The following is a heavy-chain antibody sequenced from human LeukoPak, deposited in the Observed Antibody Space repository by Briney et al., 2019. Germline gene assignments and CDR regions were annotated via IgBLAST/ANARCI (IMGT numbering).Heavy chain of an antibody. D-gene: IGHD3-9*01. CDR2: IGTAGDP. CDR3: ARAVPDILTGSGAFDI. V-gene: IGHV3-13*05. J-gene: IGHJ3*02. CDR1: GFTFSSYD. Sequence: PGGSLRLSCADSGFTFSSYDMHWVRQATGKGLEWVSAIGTAGDPYYPGSVKGRFTISRENAKNSLYLQMNSLRAGDTAVYYCARAVPDILTGSGAFDIWGQGTMVTVSS.